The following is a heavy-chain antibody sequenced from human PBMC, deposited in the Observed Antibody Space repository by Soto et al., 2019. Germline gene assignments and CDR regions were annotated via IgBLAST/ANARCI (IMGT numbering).Heavy chain of an antibody. CDR3: ARHDRQGSSWQYGMDV. Sequence: GESLKISCKGFGYSFTTYWIAWVRQMPGKGLEWMGIIYPGDSDTRYSPSFQGQVTISADKSISTAYLQWSSLKASDTAMYYCARHDRQGSSWQYGMDVWGQGTTVTVSS. CDR1: GYSFTTYW. J-gene: IGHJ6*02. D-gene: IGHD6-13*01. CDR2: IYPGDSDT. V-gene: IGHV5-51*01.